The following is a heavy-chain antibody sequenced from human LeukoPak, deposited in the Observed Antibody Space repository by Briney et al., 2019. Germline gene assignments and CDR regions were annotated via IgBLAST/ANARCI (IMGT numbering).Heavy chain of an antibody. J-gene: IGHJ4*02. D-gene: IGHD1-26*01. CDR3: ARVLVGSSPDY. V-gene: IGHV4-61*01. Sequence: SETLSLTCTVSGGSVSSGSYYWSWIRQPPGKGLEWIGYIYYSGSTNYNPSLKSRVTISVDTSKNQFSLQLSSVTAADTAVYYCARVLVGSSPDYWGQGTLVTVSS. CDR1: GGSVSSGSYY. CDR2: IYYSGST.